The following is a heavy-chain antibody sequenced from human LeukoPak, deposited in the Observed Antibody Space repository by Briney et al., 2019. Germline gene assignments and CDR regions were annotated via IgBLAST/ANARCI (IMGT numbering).Heavy chain of an antibody. CDR1: GYTFTGHY. CDR2: INPYSGGT. V-gene: IGHV1-2*02. J-gene: IGHJ3*02. Sequence: GASVTVSCKASGYTFTGHYMHWVRQAPGQGLEWMGWINPYSGGTHYALIFQDRVTMTRDTSISTAYMELSRLRSDDTAVYYCARRIAGRLINDAFGIWGQGTMVTVSS. D-gene: IGHD6-6*01. CDR3: ARRIAGRLINDAFGI.